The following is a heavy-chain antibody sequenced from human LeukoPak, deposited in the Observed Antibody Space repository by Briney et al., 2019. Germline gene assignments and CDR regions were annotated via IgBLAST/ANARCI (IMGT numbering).Heavy chain of an antibody. D-gene: IGHD1-26*01. CDR1: GFTFSSYS. Sequence: PGGSLRLSCAASGFTFSSYSMNWVRQAPGKGLEWVSYISSSSSTIYYADCVKGRFTISRDNAKNSLDLQMNSLRDEDTAVYYCAKSGKDRYSGTYERPAYYYYYYGMDVWGRGTTVTVSS. V-gene: IGHV3-48*02. CDR3: AKSGKDRYSGTYERPAYYYYYYGMDV. J-gene: IGHJ6*02. CDR2: ISSSSSTI.